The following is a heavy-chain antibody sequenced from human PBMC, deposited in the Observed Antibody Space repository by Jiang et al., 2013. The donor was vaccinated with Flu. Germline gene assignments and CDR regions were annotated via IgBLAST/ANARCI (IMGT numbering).Heavy chain of an antibody. Sequence: SGSGLVKPSETLSLTCTVSGGSISSSSYYWGWIRQPPGKGLEWIGSIYYSGSTNYNPSLKSRVTISVDTSKNQFSLKLSSVTAADTAVYYCASTAVAGTGAELDYVGPGNPGPPSP. D-gene: IGHD6-19*01. J-gene: IGHJ4*02. CDR2: IYYSGST. V-gene: IGHV4-39*07. CDR3: ASTAVAGTGAELDY. CDR1: GGSISSSSYY.